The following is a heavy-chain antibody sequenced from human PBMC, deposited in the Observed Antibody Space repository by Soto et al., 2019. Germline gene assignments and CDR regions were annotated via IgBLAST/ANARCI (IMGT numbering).Heavy chain of an antibody. CDR1: GGSFSGYY. J-gene: IGHJ6*02. CDR2: INDSGIT. D-gene: IGHD6-6*01. CDR3: ARGRSSVPDRRGIGYYGLDV. Sequence: QVQLQQWGAEVLKPSETLSLTCVVNGGSFSGYYWSWIRKSPGKGLEWIGEINDSGITDSNPSLESPLTISVDMSKNQFSHTLKSVTAADSAFYHCARGRSSVPDRRGIGYYGLDVWGQGTTVTVSS. V-gene: IGHV4-34*01.